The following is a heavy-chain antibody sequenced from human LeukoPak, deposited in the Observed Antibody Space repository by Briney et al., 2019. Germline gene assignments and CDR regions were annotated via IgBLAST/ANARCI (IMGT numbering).Heavy chain of an antibody. CDR2: IYSSGST. CDR1: GGSISSSSYY. J-gene: IGHJ4*02. V-gene: IGHV4-39*02. Sequence: SETLSLTCTVSGGSISSSSYYWGWIRQPPGKGLEWIGSIYSSGSTYYNPSLKSRVTISVDTSKNQFSLKLSSVTAADTAVYYCAREQDRGRFDYWGQGTLVTVSS. CDR3: AREQDRGRFDY.